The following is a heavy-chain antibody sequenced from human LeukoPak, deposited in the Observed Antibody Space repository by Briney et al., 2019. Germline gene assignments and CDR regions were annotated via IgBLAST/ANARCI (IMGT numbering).Heavy chain of an antibody. CDR1: GFTYTDYW. CDR2: ISNDGSVT. J-gene: IGHJ4*02. V-gene: IGHV3-7*01. Sequence: GGSLRLSCAASGFTYTDYWMTWIRQSPEKGLEWAAHISNDGSVTYYGESVKGRFTISRDNAKNSVYLQMNNLRVVDTAVYYCVVEAANYWGQGTVVTVSS. CDR3: VVEAANY. D-gene: IGHD1-26*01.